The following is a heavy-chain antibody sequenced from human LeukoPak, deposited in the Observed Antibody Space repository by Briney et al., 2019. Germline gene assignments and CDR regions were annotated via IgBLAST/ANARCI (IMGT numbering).Heavy chain of an antibody. CDR1: GFTFSTYV. D-gene: IGHD2-2*01. CDR2: VSPNGYTI. Sequence: GGSLRLSCAASGFTFSTYVMSWVRQAPGKGLEWVSYVSPNGYTIHYADSVKGRFTISRDNAKDSLYLQMNSLRAEDTAVYYCARGVPAAISNWYFDLWGRGTLVTVSS. CDR3: ARGVPAAISNWYFDL. J-gene: IGHJ2*01. V-gene: IGHV3-48*01.